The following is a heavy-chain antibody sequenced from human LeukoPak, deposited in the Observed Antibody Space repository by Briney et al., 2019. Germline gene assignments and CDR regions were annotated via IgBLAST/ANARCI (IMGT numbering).Heavy chain of an antibody. CDR3: ARHVGATPEEAFDY. CDR1: GGSISSSNYY. D-gene: IGHD5-12*01. V-gene: IGHV4-39*01. CDR2: IYYSGST. Sequence: SETLSLTCTVSGGSISSSNYYWGWIRQPPGKGLEWIGSIYYSGSTYYNPSLKSRVTISVDTSKNPFSLKLRSVTAADTAVYYCARHVGATPEEAFDYWGQGTLVTVSS. J-gene: IGHJ4*02.